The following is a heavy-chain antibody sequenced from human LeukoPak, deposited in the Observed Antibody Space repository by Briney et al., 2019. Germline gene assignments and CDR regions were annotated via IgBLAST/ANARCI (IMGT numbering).Heavy chain of an antibody. CDR2: IRSKANSYAT. CDR3: SGGYCSGGSCYRSDY. Sequence: PGGSLRLSCAASGFTFSGSAMHWVRQASGKGLEWVGRIRSKANSYATAYAASVKGRFTISRDDSKNTAYLQMNSLKTEDTAVYYCSGGYCSGGSCYRSDYWGQGTLVTVSS. CDR1: GFTFSGSA. D-gene: IGHD2-15*01. V-gene: IGHV3-73*01. J-gene: IGHJ4*02.